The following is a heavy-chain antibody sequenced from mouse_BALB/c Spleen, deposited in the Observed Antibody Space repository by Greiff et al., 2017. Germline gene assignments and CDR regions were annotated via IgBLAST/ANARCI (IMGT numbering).Heavy chain of an antibody. CDR3: ASGQLGPFAY. V-gene: IGHV14-1*02. CDR2: IDPENGNT. J-gene: IGHJ3*01. Sequence: EVQLQQSGAELVRPGALVKLSCKASGFNIKDYYMHWVKQRPEQGLEWIGWIDPENGNTIYDPKFQGKASITADTSSNTAYLQLSSLTSEDTAVYYCASGQLGPFAYWGQGTLVTVSA. CDR1: GFNIKDYY. D-gene: IGHD3-2*01.